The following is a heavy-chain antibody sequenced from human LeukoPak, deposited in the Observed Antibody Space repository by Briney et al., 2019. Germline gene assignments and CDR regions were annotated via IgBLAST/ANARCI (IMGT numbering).Heavy chain of an antibody. J-gene: IGHJ5*02. CDR3: ARDGMTIMEPSCFDP. D-gene: IGHD3-16*01. CDR2: ISCRSSYI. CDR1: GFTFSSYS. V-gene: IGHV3-21*01. Sequence: GGSVRLSCAASGFTFSSYSMHWVRQAPGKGLEWVSSISCRSSYIYYADSVKGRFTISRDNAKNTLYLQLNILRAGDTAVYYCARDGMTIMEPSCFDPWGQGTLVTVSS.